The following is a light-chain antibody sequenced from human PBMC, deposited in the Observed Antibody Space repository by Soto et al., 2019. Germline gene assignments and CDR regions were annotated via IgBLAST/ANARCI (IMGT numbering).Light chain of an antibody. CDR2: DAS. J-gene: IGKJ4*01. V-gene: IGKV3-15*01. Sequence: EILLTQSPATLSLSPGEGATLSCRASQSIYSKLAWYQQRRGQTPRLLIYDASSRATGIPARFSGSGFGTEFTLTNSSLQSEDFAVYYCQQYDSWPPLTFGGGTKVEIK. CDR1: QSIYSK. CDR3: QQYDSWPPLT.